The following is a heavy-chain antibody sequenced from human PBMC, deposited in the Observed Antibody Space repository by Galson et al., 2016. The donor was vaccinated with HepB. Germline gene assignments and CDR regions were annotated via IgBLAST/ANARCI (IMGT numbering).Heavy chain of an antibody. J-gene: IGHJ4*02. V-gene: IGHV5-51*01. CDR3: ARRDRDCSGGTCFSRNFDY. Sequence: SGAEVKKPGESLRISCKASGYSFTHYWIGWVRQMPGEGLEWMGIIYPGDSDIRYNSSFQGQVTISADKSITTAYLQWGSLKASDSAIYFCARRDRDCSGGTCFSRNFDYWGQGTLVSVST. CDR2: IYPGDSDI. D-gene: IGHD2-15*01. CDR1: GYSFTHYW.